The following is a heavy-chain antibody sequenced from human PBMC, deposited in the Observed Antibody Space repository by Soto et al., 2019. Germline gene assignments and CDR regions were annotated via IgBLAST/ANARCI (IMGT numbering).Heavy chain of an antibody. CDR3: ARYGYSSSSDRDYYYYYYGMDV. J-gene: IGHJ6*02. D-gene: IGHD6-13*01. V-gene: IGHV1-69*13. CDR2: IIPIFGTA. Sequence: ASVKVSCKASGGTFSSYAISWVRQAPGQGLEWMGGIIPIFGTANYAQKFQGRVTITADESTSTAYMELSSLRSEDTAVYHCARYGYSSSSDRDYYYYYYGMDVWGQGTTVTVSS. CDR1: GGTFSSYA.